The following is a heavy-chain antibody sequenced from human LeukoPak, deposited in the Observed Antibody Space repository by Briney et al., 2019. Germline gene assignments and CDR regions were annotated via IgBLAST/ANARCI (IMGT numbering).Heavy chain of an antibody. J-gene: IGHJ3*01. CDR2: ISSTGSV. V-gene: IGHV3-69-1*01. CDR1: GFTFSAHS. CDR3: ARGFWSGPSGWGVAFDL. D-gene: IGHD3-3*01. Sequence: GGSLRLSCAGSGFTFSAHSMNWVRQAPGRPPEWLSYISSTGSVYYAPSVQGRFAISRDNARDSLFLQMSGLRGEDTAVYYCARGFWSGPSGWGVAFDLWGQGTMVTVSS.